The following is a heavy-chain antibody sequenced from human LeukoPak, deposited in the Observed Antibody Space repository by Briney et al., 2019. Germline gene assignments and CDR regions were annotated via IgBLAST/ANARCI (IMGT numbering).Heavy chain of an antibody. D-gene: IGHD5-18*01. V-gene: IGHV4-59*01. CDR3: ARDHDTGNAFDI. CDR2: IYYSGST. Sequence: PSETLSLTCAVYGGSFSGYYWSWIRQPPGKGLEWIGYIYYSGSTNYNPSLKSRVTISVDTSKNQFSLKLSSVTAADTAVYYCARDHDTGNAFDIWGQGTMVTVSS. J-gene: IGHJ3*02. CDR1: GGSFSGYY.